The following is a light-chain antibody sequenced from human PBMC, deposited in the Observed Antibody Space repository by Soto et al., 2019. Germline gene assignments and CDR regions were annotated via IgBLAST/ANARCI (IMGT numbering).Light chain of an antibody. Sequence: PGERATLSCRASQSLRSDFVAWYQQKPGQAPRLLIYASSTRATGIPDRFSGSGSGTDFTLTITRLEPEDFAVYYCQQFGISPRTFGQGTKLE. CDR1: QSLRSDF. CDR3: QQFGISPRT. CDR2: ASS. V-gene: IGKV3-20*01. J-gene: IGKJ2*01.